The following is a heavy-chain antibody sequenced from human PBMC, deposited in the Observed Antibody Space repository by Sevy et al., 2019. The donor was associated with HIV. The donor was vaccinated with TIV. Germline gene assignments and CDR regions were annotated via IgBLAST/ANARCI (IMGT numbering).Heavy chain of an antibody. V-gene: IGHV3-30*18. D-gene: IGHD6-6*01. Sequence: GGSLGLSCAGSGFNFYNYGIHWVCQAPGKGLEWVTMISYDGKNENYADSVKGRFTITRDNSKNTVYLQMNILRPDDTAIYYCAKDRSGSSSVDYWGQGTLVTVSS. CDR3: AKDRSGSSSVDY. J-gene: IGHJ4*02. CDR2: ISYDGKNE. CDR1: GFNFYNYG.